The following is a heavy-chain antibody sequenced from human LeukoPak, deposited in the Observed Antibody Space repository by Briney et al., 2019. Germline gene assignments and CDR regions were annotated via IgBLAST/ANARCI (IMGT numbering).Heavy chain of an antibody. CDR1: GFTFSSYS. Sequence: PGGSLRLSCAASGFTFSSYSMNWVRQAPGKGLEWVSSISSSSSYIYYADSVKGRFTISRDNAKNSLYLQMNSLRAEDTAVYYCARRSKSRSSTSSPLDPWGQGTLVTVSS. D-gene: IGHD2-2*01. V-gene: IGHV3-21*01. CDR3: ARRSKSRSSTSSPLDP. J-gene: IGHJ5*02. CDR2: ISSSSSYI.